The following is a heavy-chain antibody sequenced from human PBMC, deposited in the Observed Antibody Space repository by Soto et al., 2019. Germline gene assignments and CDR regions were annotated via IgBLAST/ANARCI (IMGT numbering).Heavy chain of an antibody. V-gene: IGHV3-73*01. CDR2: IRTKPNSYET. J-gene: IGHJ4*02. CDR3: TSSNLYY. Sequence: PGGSLRLSCAASGFTFNGSVIHWVRQASGKGLEWVGRIRTKPNSYETAYVASVKGRFTISRDDSKNTAYLQMNSLKTEDTAVYYCTSSNLYYWGQGTLVTV. CDR1: GFTFNGSV.